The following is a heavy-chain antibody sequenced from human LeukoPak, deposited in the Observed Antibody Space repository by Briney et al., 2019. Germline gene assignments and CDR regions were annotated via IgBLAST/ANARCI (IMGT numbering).Heavy chain of an antibody. D-gene: IGHD6-13*01. J-gene: IGHJ4*02. V-gene: IGHV3-21*01. CDR1: GFTFSSYS. CDR2: ISSSSNYI. CDR3: ARATGYDATFDY. Sequence: GGSLRLSCAASGFTFSSYSMNWVRQAPGKGLEWVSSISSSSNYIYYADSMKGRFTTPRDNAKNSLYLQMNSLRAEDTAVYFCARATGYDATFDYWGQGTLVTVSS.